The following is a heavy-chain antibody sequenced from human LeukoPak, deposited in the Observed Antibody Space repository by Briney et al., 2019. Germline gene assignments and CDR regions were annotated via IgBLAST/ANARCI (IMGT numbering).Heavy chain of an antibody. Sequence: PSQTLSLTCTVSGGSISSGSYYWSWIRQPAGKGLEWIGRIYTSGSTNYNPSLKSRVTISVDTSKNQFSLKLSSVTAADTAVYYCAIVIRNNWFDPWGQGTLVTVSS. V-gene: IGHV4-61*02. CDR2: IYTSGST. CDR1: GGSISSGSYY. CDR3: AIVIRNNWFDP. J-gene: IGHJ5*02. D-gene: IGHD3-22*01.